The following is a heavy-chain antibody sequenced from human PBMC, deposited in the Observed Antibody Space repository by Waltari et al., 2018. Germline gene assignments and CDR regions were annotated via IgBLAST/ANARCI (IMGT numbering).Heavy chain of an antibody. CDR1: GFTFSNYL. Sequence: EVQLVESGGGLVQPGGSLRLSCAASGFTFSNYLMTWVRQAPGEGREWVANIKQDGSEKYYVDSVKGRFTISRDNAKNSLYLQMNSLRAEDTAVYYCARGRATNDYWGQGTLVTVSS. V-gene: IGHV3-7*01. CDR3: ARGRATNDY. J-gene: IGHJ4*02. CDR2: IKQDGSEK.